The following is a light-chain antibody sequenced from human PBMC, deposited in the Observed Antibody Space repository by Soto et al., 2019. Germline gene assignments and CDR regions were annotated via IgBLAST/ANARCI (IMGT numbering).Light chain of an antibody. CDR1: QSVSNNY. Sequence: EVVLTQSPGTLSLSPGERATLSCRASQSVSNNYLAWHQQKPGQGPRLLIFGSSDRATGIPDRFSGSGSGTDFTLTISRLEPEDFAVYYCQQYGSPPPYTFGQGTKLEIK. CDR3: QQYGSPPPYT. J-gene: IGKJ2*01. CDR2: GSS. V-gene: IGKV3-20*01.